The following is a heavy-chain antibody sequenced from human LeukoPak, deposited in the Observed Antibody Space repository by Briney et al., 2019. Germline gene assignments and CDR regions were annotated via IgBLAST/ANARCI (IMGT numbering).Heavy chain of an antibody. CDR1: GFTFDDYA. CDR2: ISGDGGST. J-gene: IGHJ3*02. CDR3: AKCIAVAGLDAFDI. V-gene: IGHV3-43*02. Sequence: GGSLRLSCAASGFTFDDYAMHWVRQAPGKGLEWVSLISGDGGSTYYADSVKGRFTISRDNSKNSLYLQMDSLRTEDTALYYCAKCIAVAGLDAFDIWGQGTMVTVSS. D-gene: IGHD6-19*01.